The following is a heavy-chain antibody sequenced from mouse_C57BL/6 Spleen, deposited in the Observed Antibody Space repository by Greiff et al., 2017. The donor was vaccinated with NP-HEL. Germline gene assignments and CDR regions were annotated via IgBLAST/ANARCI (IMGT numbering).Heavy chain of an antibody. D-gene: IGHD2-3*01. CDR2: IYPGDGDT. Sequence: QVQLQQSGPELVKPGASVKISCKASGYAFSSSWMNWVKQRPGKGLEWIGRIYPGDGDTNYNGKFKGKATLTADKSSSTAYMQLSSLTSEDSAVXFCAREGIYDGFAYWGQGTLVTVSA. V-gene: IGHV1-82*01. CDR1: GYAFSSSW. J-gene: IGHJ3*01. CDR3: AREGIYDGFAY.